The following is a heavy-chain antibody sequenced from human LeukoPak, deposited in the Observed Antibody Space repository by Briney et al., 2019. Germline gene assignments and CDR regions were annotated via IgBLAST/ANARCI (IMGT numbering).Heavy chain of an antibody. CDR2: IYHSGST. CDR3: ASAPAYYDFWSGYFVSEAFDI. J-gene: IGHJ3*02. Sequence: SETLSLTCTVSGGSISSGGYYWSWIRQPPGKGLEWIGYIYHSGSTYYNPSLKSRVTISVDRSKNQFSLKLSSVTAADTAVYYCASAPAYYDFWSGYFVSEAFDIWGQGTMVTVSS. V-gene: IGHV4-30-2*01. D-gene: IGHD3-3*01. CDR1: GGSISSGGYY.